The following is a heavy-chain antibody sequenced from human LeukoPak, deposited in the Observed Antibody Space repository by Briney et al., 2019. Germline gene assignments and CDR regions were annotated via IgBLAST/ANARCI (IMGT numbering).Heavy chain of an antibody. V-gene: IGHV3-23*01. Sequence: GSLRLSCAASGFTFSSYAMSWVRQAPGKGLEWVSAISGSGGSTYYADSVEGRFTISRDNSKNTLYLQMNSLRAEDTAVYYCAKDAGGANYPVYYFDYWGQGTLVTVSS. CDR3: AKDAGGANYPVYYFDY. D-gene: IGHD1-7*01. CDR2: ISGSGGST. CDR1: GFTFSSYA. J-gene: IGHJ4*02.